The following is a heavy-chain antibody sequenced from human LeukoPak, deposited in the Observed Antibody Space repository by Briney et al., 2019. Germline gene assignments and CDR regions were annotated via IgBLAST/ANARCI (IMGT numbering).Heavy chain of an antibody. V-gene: IGHV3-23*01. CDR2: ICGRGDST. Sequence: GGSLRLSCAASGFTFSNHGMHWVRQAPGKGLEWVSGICGRGDSTYFTDTVKGRYAISRDNSRNTLYLQMSSLRAEDTAVYYCAKGSYYYDSSCYYSLDYWGQGTLVTVSS. CDR1: GFTFSNHG. CDR3: AKGSYYYDSSCYYSLDY. D-gene: IGHD3-22*01. J-gene: IGHJ4*02.